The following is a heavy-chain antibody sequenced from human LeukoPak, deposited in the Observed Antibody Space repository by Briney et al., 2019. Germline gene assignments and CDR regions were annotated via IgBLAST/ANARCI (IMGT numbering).Heavy chain of an antibody. J-gene: IGHJ5*02. Sequence: SETLSLTCTVSGGSISSSSYYWGWIRQPPGKGLEWIGSIYYSGSTYYNPSLKSRVTMSVDTSKNQFSLKLSSVTAADTAVYYCARELREWFDPWGQGTLVTVSS. CDR3: ARELREWFDP. V-gene: IGHV4-39*07. D-gene: IGHD3-16*01. CDR2: IYYSGST. CDR1: GGSISSSSYY.